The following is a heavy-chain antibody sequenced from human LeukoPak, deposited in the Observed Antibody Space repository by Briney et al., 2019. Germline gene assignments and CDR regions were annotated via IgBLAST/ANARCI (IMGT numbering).Heavy chain of an antibody. J-gene: IGHJ3*02. CDR1: GFTFSSYS. CDR2: IKQDGSEK. Sequence: PGGSLRLSCAASGFTFSSYSMSWVRQAPGKGLEWVANIKQDGSEKYYVDSVKGRFTISRDNAKNSLYLQMNGLRAEDTAVYYCARDTKAGAFDIWGQGTMVTVSS. D-gene: IGHD2-8*01. CDR3: ARDTKAGAFDI. V-gene: IGHV3-7*01.